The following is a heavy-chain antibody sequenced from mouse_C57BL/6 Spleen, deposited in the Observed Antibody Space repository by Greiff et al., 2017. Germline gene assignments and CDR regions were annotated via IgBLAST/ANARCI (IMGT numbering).Heavy chain of an antibody. J-gene: IGHJ2*01. CDR3: ARHEGYGGYYFDY. V-gene: IGHV5-6*01. CDR2: ISSGGSYT. CDR1: GFTFSSYG. D-gene: IGHD2-3*01. Sequence: EVKLVESGVDLVKPGGSLKLSCAASGFTFSSYGMSWVRQTPDKRLEWVATISSGGSYTYYPDSVKGRFTISRDNAKNTLYLQMSSLKSEDTAMYYCARHEGYGGYYFDYWGQGTTLTVSS.